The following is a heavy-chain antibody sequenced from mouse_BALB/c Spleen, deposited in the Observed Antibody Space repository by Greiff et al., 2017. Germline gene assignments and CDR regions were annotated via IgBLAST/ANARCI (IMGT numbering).Heavy chain of an antibody. V-gene: IGHV5-6-4*02. J-gene: IGHJ4*01. CDR1: GFFFSSYT. D-gene: IGHD2-1*01. Sequence: EVQGVESGGGLVKPGGSLKLSCAASGFFFSSYTMSWVRQSPEKRLEWVATISSGGSYTYYPDSVKGRFTISRDNAKIILYLQMSSRKSEDTARYYCRRGGYYGKEYAIDYRGQGTSGTGST. CDR3: RRGGYYGKEYAIDY. CDR2: ISSGGSYT.